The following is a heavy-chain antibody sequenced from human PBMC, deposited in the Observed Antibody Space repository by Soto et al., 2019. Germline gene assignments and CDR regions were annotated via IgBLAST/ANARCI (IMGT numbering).Heavy chain of an antibody. Sequence: EVQLVESGGGLIQPGGSLRLSCAASGFTVSSNYMSWVRQAPGKGLEWVSVIYSGGSTYYADSVKGRVTISRDNSKNTLYRQMNSLRAEDTAVYYCARVKWELLGRWFDPWGQGTLVTVSS. CDR2: IYSGGST. V-gene: IGHV3-53*01. D-gene: IGHD1-26*01. J-gene: IGHJ5*02. CDR1: GFTVSSNY. CDR3: ARVKWELLGRWFDP.